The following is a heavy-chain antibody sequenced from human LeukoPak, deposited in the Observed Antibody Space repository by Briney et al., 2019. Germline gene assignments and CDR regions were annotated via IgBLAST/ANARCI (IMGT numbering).Heavy chain of an antibody. CDR2: IYPGDSDN. V-gene: IGHV5-51*01. CDR1: GFRFISYG. D-gene: IGHD1-26*01. CDR3: ARLRVGAPGDY. Sequence: GGALQIFCKGSGFRFISYGSGWVRQMPGKGLEGMGIIYPGDSDNRYSPSFQGQVNITADKSISTAYPHWSTLKPSDTAMYYCARLRVGAPGDYWGQGTLVTVSS. J-gene: IGHJ4*02.